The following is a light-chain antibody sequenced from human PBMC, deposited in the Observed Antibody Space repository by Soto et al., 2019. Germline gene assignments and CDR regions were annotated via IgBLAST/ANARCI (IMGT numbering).Light chain of an antibody. J-gene: IGKJ1*01. CDR1: QSISTW. CDR3: QQYHNYPRT. V-gene: IGKV1-5*01. CDR2: DAS. Sequence: DIQMTQSPSTLSASVGDRVTITFRASQSISTWLAWYQHKPGKAPKCVIYDASTVESGVPSRFSGSGSGTEFTLTISDLQPDDFAKYYCQQYHNYPRTFGQGTRVEIK.